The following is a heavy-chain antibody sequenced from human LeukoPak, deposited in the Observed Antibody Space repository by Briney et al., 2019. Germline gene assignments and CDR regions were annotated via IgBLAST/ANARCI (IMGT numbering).Heavy chain of an antibody. J-gene: IGHJ4*02. D-gene: IGHD3-10*01. CDR3: ARAYGSGSSYHPDY. Sequence: AASVKVSCKASGYTFTSYDINWVRQATGQGLEWMGWMNPNSGNTGYAQKFQGRVTMTRNTSISTAYMELSSLRSDDTAVYYCARAYGSGSSYHPDYWGLGTLVTVSS. CDR2: MNPNSGNT. CDR1: GYTFTSYD. V-gene: IGHV1-8*01.